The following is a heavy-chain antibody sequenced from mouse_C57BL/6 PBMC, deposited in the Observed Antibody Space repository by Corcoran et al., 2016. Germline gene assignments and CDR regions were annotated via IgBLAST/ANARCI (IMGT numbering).Heavy chain of an antibody. CDR3: ARGATMVTHWYFDV. J-gene: IGHJ1*03. CDR1: GYSITSGYY. D-gene: IGHD2-2*01. Sequence: DVQLQESGPGLVKPSQSLSLTCSVTGYSITSGYYWNWIRQFPGNKLEWMGYISYDGRNNYNPSLKNRISITRDTSKNQFFLKLNSVTTEDTATYYWARGATMVTHWYFDVWDTGTTVTVSS. V-gene: IGHV3-6*01. CDR2: ISYDGRN.